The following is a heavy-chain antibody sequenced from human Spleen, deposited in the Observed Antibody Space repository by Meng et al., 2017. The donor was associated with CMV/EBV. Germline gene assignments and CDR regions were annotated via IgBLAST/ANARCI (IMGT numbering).Heavy chain of an antibody. Sequence: GGSLRLSCDASGFIFSSYAMSWVRQAPGKGLEWVSGISGSGSRTYYADSVKGRFTVSRDKSMNTLSLQMNSLRAEDTAVYYCVKDPEFHFWNGYYNFDHWGQGTLVTVSS. CDR3: VKDPEFHFWNGYYNFDH. J-gene: IGHJ4*02. V-gene: IGHV3-23*01. CDR1: GFIFSSYA. CDR2: ISGSGSRT. D-gene: IGHD3-3*02.